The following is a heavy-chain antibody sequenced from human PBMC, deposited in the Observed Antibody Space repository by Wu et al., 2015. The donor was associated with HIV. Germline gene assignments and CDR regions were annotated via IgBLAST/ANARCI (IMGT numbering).Heavy chain of an antibody. J-gene: IGHJ6*02. CDR2: IMPIFGTT. CDR1: GGTFSRYA. V-gene: IGHV1-69*13. Sequence: QVQLVQSGAEVKKPGSSVKVSCKVSGGTFSRYALSWVRQAPGQGLEWMGRIMPIFGTTGYAQRFQGRVTITADKSTNTAYMEMSSLKSDDTAVYFCATRYPGSGSYNYYYYGMDVWGQGT. CDR3: ATRYPGSGSYNYYYYGMDV. D-gene: IGHD3-10*01.